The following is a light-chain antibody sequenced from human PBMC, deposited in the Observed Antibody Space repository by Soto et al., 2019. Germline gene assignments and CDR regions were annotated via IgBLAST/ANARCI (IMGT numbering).Light chain of an antibody. CDR1: QGISSW. CDR3: QQYHTYWWT. J-gene: IGKJ1*01. Sequence: DSRMIPSPTSVSTYVGDIVTITCRASQGISSWLAWYQQKPGKAPKLLIYKASSLESEVPSRFSGSGSETEFTLTINSLQPDDSATYYCQQYHTYWWTFGQGTKVDI. V-gene: IGKV1-5*03. CDR2: KAS.